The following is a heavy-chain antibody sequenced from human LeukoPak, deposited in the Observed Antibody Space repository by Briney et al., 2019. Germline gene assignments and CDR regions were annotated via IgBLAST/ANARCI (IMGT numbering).Heavy chain of an antibody. CDR3: ARGTPIDY. Sequence: GGSLRLSCAASGFTVSSNFMSWVRQAPGKGLEWVSVIYAGGSTYYADSVKGRFTISRDNSKNTLYLQMGSLRAEDMAVYYCARGTPIDYWGQGTLVTVSS. CDR2: IYAGGST. J-gene: IGHJ4*02. V-gene: IGHV3-66*01. CDR1: GFTVSSNF.